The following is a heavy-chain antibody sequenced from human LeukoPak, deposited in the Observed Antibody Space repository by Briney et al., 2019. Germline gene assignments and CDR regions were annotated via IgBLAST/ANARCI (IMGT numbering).Heavy chain of an antibody. V-gene: IGHV3-21*01. J-gene: IGHJ4*02. D-gene: IGHD3-10*01. CDR3: AREVGGSGSYYDY. CDR2: ISSSSSYI. Sequence: GGSLRLSCAASGFTFSSYSMNWVRQAPGKGLEWVSSISSSSSYIYYADSVKGRFTISRDNAKNSLYLQMNSLRAEDTAVYYCAREVGGSGSYYDYWGRGTLVTVSS. CDR1: GFTFSSYS.